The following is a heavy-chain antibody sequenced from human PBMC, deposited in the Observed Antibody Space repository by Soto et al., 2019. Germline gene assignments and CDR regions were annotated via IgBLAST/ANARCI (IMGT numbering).Heavy chain of an antibody. Sequence: QVQLQQWGAGLLKPSETLSLTCAVYGGSFSGYYWSWIRQPPGKGLEWIGEINHSGSTNYKPSLKSRVTISVDTSKNQFSLKLSSVTAADTAVYYCARRYGSGNHYYYYMDVWGKGTTVTVSS. CDR1: GGSFSGYY. CDR2: INHSGST. CDR3: ARRYGSGNHYYYYMDV. D-gene: IGHD3-10*01. V-gene: IGHV4-34*01. J-gene: IGHJ6*03.